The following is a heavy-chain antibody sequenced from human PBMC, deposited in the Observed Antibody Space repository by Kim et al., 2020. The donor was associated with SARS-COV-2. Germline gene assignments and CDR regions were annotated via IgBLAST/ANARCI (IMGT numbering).Heavy chain of an antibody. J-gene: IGHJ3*02. Sequence: GRFTISRDNAKNSLYLQMNSLRAEDTAVYYCARDLVPYYDFWSGYNAFDIWGQGTMVTVSS. V-gene: IGHV3-48*03. CDR3: ARDLVPYYDFWSGYNAFDI. D-gene: IGHD3-3*01.